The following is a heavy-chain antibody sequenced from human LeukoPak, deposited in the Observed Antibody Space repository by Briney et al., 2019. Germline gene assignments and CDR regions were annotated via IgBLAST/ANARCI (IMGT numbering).Heavy chain of an antibody. J-gene: IGHJ3*02. D-gene: IGHD4-17*01. CDR3: ARVSTVTSNAFDI. CDR1: GFTFSSYA. Sequence: PGGSLRLSCAASGFTFSSYAMSWVRQAPGKGLEWVSAISGSGGSTYYADSVKGRFTISRDNSKNTLYLQMNSLRAEDTAVYYCARVSTVTSNAFDIWGQGTMVTVSS. V-gene: IGHV3-23*01. CDR2: ISGSGGST.